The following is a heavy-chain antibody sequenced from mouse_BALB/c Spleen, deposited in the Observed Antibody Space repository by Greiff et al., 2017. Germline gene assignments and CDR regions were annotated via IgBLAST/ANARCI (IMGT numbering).Heavy chain of an antibody. CDR2: ISDGGSYT. D-gene: IGHD1-2*01. CDR3: AREDYGYGY. Sequence: EVKLQESGGGLVKPGGSLKLSCAASGFTFSDYYMYWVRQTPEKRLEWVATISDGGSYTYYPDSVKGRFTISRDNAKNNLYLQMSSLKSEDTAMYYCAREDYGYGYWGQGTTLTVSS. V-gene: IGHV5-4*02. J-gene: IGHJ2*01. CDR1: GFTFSDYY.